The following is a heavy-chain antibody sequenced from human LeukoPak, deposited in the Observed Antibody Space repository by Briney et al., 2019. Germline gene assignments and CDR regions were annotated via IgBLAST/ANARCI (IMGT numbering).Heavy chain of an antibody. Sequence: SETLSLTCTVSGGSISSYYWSWIRQPPGEGLEWIGYIYYRGSTNYNPSLKSRVTISVDTSKNQFSLKLSSVTAADTAVYYCARGRLGYCSSASCSGGYWFDPWGQGTLVTVSS. CDR1: GGSISSYY. CDR2: IYYRGST. J-gene: IGHJ5*02. V-gene: IGHV4-59*01. D-gene: IGHD2-2*03. CDR3: ARGRLGYCSSASCSGGYWFDP.